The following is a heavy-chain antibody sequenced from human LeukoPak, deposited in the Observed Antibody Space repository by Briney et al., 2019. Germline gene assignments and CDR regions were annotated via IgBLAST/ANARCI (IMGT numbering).Heavy chain of an antibody. CDR2: INPNSGGT. CDR1: GYTFTGYY. J-gene: IGHJ1*01. D-gene: IGHD2-2*01. V-gene: IGHV1-2*02. Sequence: GASVKVSCKASGYTFTGYYMHWVRQAPGQGLEWMGWINPNSGGTNYAQKFQGRVTMTRDTSISTAYMELSRLRSDDTAVYYCARGGFLDIVVVPAAGTQYFQHWGQGTLVTVSS. CDR3: ARGGFLDIVVVPAAGTQYFQH.